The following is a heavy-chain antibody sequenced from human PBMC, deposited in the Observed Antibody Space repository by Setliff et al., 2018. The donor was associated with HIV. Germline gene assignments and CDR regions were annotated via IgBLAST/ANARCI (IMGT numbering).Heavy chain of an antibody. Sequence: KTSETLSLTCTVSGGSISSGSYYWSWIRQPAGEGLEWIGRIYTSGSTKYNPSLKSRVTISVDTSKNQFSLKVSSVTAADTAVYYCARVARGGHSSRWYYFDYWGQGTLVTVSS. CDR2: IYTSGST. CDR3: ARVARGGHSSRWYYFDY. J-gene: IGHJ4*02. CDR1: GGSISSGSYY. V-gene: IGHV4-61*02. D-gene: IGHD6-13*01.